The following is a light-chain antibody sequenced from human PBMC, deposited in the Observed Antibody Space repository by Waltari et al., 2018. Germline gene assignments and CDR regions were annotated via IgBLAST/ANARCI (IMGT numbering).Light chain of an antibody. V-gene: IGKV3-20*01. CDR1: QSVGWS. CDR3: QHYVRLPVT. J-gene: IGKJ1*01. Sequence: EIALTQSPGTLSLSPGERATLSCRVSQSVGWSLAWYQQKPGQAPRLLIYGASTRAPGIPDRFSGGGSGTDFSLTISRLEPEDFAVYHCQHYVRLPVTFGQGTKVEIK. CDR2: GAS.